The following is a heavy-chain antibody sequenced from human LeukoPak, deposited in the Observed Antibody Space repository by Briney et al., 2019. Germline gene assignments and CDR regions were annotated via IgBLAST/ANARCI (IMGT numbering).Heavy chain of an antibody. J-gene: IGHJ4*02. D-gene: IGHD6-25*01. CDR3: ARGRLQPDY. CDR2: IRNDGTKK. V-gene: IGHV3-30*02. CDR1: GFNFITYG. Sequence: GGSLRLSCAASGFNFITYGMHWVRQAPGKGLEWVAFIRNDGTKKYYADSVKGRFIISRDNSKNTLYLQMNSLRVEDTTVYYCARGRLQPDYWGQGTLVTVSS.